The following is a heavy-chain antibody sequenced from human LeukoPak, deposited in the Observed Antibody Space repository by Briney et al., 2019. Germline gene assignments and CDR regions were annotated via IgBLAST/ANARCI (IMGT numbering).Heavy chain of an antibody. CDR1: GYRFTNYW. J-gene: IGHJ4*02. CDR2: IDPTDSYT. CDR3: ARGYYFDY. V-gene: IGHV5-10-1*01. Sequence: GESLKISCQGSGYRFTNYWISWVRQMPGKGLEWMGRIDPTDSYTNYSPSFQGHVTISADKSISTAYLQWSSLKASDTAMYYCARGYYFDYWGQGTLVTVSS.